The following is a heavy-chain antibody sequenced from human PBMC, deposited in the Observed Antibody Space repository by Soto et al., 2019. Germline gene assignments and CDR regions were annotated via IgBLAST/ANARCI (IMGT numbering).Heavy chain of an antibody. CDR3: ARDSRVVVAAYSLLGMDV. V-gene: IGHV4-59*01. J-gene: IGHJ6*02. Sequence: SETLSLTCTVSGGSISSYYWSWIRQPPGKGLEWIGYIYYSGSTNYNPSLKSRVTISVDTSKNQFSLKLSSVTAADTAVYYCARDSRVVVAAYSLLGMDVWRQGTTVTVPS. CDR1: GGSISSYY. CDR2: IYYSGST. D-gene: IGHD2-15*01.